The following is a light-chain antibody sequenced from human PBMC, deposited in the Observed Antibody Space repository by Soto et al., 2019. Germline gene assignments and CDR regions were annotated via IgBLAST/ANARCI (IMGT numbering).Light chain of an antibody. CDR3: QSYDSSLSGLV. J-gene: IGLJ1*01. V-gene: IGLV1-40*01. CDR2: GNS. CDR1: SSNIGAGSD. Sequence: QSVLTQPPSVSGSPGQRVTLSCTGSSSNIGAGSDVHWYQPLPGTAPKLLIYGNSNRPSGVPDRFSGCKSGASASLAITGIQAEDEVDYYCQSYDSSLSGLVLGTGTKLTVL.